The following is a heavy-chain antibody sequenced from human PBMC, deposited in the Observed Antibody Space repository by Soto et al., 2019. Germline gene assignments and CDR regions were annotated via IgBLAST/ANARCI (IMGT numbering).Heavy chain of an antibody. D-gene: IGHD4-17*01. CDR1: GYTFTSYY. Sequence: QVQLVQSGAEVKKPGASVKVSCKASGYTFTSYYMHWVRQAPGQGLEWMGIINPSGGSTSYAQKYQGRVTMTRDTSTSTVYMELSSLRSEDTAVYYCARDTAPGTTPGYWGQGTLVTVSS. V-gene: IGHV1-46*01. CDR3: ARDTAPGTTPGY. CDR2: INPSGGST. J-gene: IGHJ4*02.